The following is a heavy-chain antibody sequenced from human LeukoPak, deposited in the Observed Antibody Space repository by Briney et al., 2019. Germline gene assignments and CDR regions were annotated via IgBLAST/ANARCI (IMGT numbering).Heavy chain of an antibody. CDR2: IKQDGSEK. Sequence: PGGSLRLSCAASGFTFSSYWMSWVRQAPGKGPEWVANIKQDGSEKYYVDPVKGRVTISGDNAKNSLYLQMNSLRAEDTAVYYCARSRSYYFDFWGQGTLVTVSS. V-gene: IGHV3-7*03. CDR1: GFTFSSYW. D-gene: IGHD1-26*01. J-gene: IGHJ4*02. CDR3: ARSRSYYFDF.